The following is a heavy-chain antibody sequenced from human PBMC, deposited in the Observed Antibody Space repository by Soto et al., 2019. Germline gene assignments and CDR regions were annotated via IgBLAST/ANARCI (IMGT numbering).Heavy chain of an antibody. CDR3: ARHGLGYCSSTSCYGMGYYYYMDV. J-gene: IGHJ6*03. Sequence: PGESLKISCKGSGYSFTSYWIGWVRQMPGKGLEWMGIIYPGDSDTRYGPSFQGQVTISADKSISTAYLQWSSLKASDTAMYYCARHGLGYCSSTSCYGMGYYYYMDVWGKGTTVTVSS. CDR2: IYPGDSDT. D-gene: IGHD2-2*01. CDR1: GYSFTSYW. V-gene: IGHV5-51*01.